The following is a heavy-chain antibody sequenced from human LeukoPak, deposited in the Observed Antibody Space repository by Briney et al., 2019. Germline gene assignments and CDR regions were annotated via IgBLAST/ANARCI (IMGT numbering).Heavy chain of an antibody. CDR1: GFTFSSYG. CDR3: ARGIEKYYYDSSGKELDY. CDR2: ISYDGSNN. J-gene: IGHJ4*02. Sequence: PGGSLRLSCAASGFTFSSYGMHWVRQAPGKGLEWVAVISYDGSNNYYADSVKGRFTISRDNSKNSLYLQMNSLRAEDTAVYYCARGIEKYYYDSSGKELDYWGQGTLVTVSS. D-gene: IGHD3-22*01. V-gene: IGHV3-30*03.